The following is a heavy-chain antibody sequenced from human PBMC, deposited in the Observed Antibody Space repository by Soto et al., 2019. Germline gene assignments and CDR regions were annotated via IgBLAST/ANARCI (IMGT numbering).Heavy chain of an antibody. CDR2: ISWDDDK. J-gene: IGHJ4*02. CDR3: AHSSYYDNGGYYYHFDY. V-gene: IGHV2-5*02. CDR1: GFSLSASGVG. Sequence: QITLKESGPTLVEPTQTLTLTCTFSGFSLSASGVGVGWIRQPPGKALEWLALISWDDDKRYSPSLKSRLTITKDTSKGHVVLTMTNMDPVDTATYYCAHSSYYDNGGYYYHFDYWGQGTLVTVSS. D-gene: IGHD3-22*01.